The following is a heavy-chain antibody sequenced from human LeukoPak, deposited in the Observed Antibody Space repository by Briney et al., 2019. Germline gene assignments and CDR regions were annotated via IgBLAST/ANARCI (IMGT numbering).Heavy chain of an antibody. J-gene: IGHJ4*02. CDR2: ISSSGRTT. V-gene: IGHV3-48*03. CDR1: GFTFNIYE. D-gene: IGHD2-15*01. Sequence: PGGSLRLSCVVSGFTFNIYEMNWVRQAPGKGLEWVSYISSSGRTTYYADSVKGRFTISRDNAKNSLYLRMNSLRVDDTAVYYCARGPRDPTEFCSGGRCAPTYEFWGQGTLVTVSS. CDR3: ARGPRDPTEFCSGGRCAPTYEF.